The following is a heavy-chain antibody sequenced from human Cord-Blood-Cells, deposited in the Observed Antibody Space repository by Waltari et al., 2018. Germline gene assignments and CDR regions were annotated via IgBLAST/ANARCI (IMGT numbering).Heavy chain of an antibody. CDR2: ITPRGGST. J-gene: IGHJ4*02. CDR1: GYTFTSYY. Sequence: QVQLVQSGAEVKKPGASVKVSCKASGYTFTSYYMHLVRQAPGQGLGWLGIITPRGGSTRYAQKFQGRVTMTRDTSTSTVYMELSSLRSEDTAVYYCARVGPSYYDILTGYYDYWGQGTLVTVSS. D-gene: IGHD3-9*01. CDR3: ARVGPSYYDILTGYYDY. V-gene: IGHV1-46*01.